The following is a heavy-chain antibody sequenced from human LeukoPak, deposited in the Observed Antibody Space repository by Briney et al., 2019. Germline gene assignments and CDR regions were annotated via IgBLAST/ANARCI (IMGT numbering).Heavy chain of an antibody. CDR2: IKQDGSKK. D-gene: IGHD2-2*01. CDR3: ASQPAAADVDY. CDR1: GFTFSSYW. V-gene: IGHV3-7*03. J-gene: IGHJ4*02. Sequence: PGGPLRLSCAASGFTFSSYWMTWVRQAPGKGLEWVANIKQDGSKKSYVDSVKGRFTISRDNAKNSLYLQMNSLRADDTGIYYCASQPAAADVDYWGQGTLVTVSS.